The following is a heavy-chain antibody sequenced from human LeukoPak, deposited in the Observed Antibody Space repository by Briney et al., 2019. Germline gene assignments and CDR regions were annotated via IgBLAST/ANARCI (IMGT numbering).Heavy chain of an antibody. V-gene: IGHV3-23*01. Sequence: QPGGSLRLSCAASGFTFSSYAMSWVRQAPGKGLEWVSAISGSGGSTYYADSVKGRFTISRDNSKNTLYLQMNSLRAEDTAVYYCAKDAPLPAAAEDYYGMDVWGQGTTVTVSS. J-gene: IGHJ6*02. CDR3: AKDAPLPAAAEDYYGMDV. CDR1: GFTFSSYA. CDR2: ISGSGGST. D-gene: IGHD6-13*01.